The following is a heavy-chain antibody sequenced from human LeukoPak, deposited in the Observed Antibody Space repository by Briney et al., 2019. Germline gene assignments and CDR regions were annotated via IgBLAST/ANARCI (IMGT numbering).Heavy chain of an antibody. CDR1: GFKFDDYA. V-gene: IGHV3-9*01. Sequence: PGRSLRLSCAASGFKFDDYAMHWVRQVPGKGLEWVAGITWNSDFIAFADSLKGRFSISRDNDKNSLFLQMNSLAPEDTAFYYFTKDVADYVWGEYRHFDKWGHGTLVT. CDR2: ITWNSDFI. D-gene: IGHD3-16*01. CDR3: TKDVADYVWGEYRHFDK. J-gene: IGHJ4*01.